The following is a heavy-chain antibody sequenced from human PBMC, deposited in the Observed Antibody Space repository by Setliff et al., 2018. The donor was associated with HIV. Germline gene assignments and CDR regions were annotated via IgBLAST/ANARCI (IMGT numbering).Heavy chain of an antibody. CDR1: HFTFSSSA. CDR2: ITRSGDIT. J-gene: IGHJ4*02. Sequence: GGSLRLSCAASHFTFSSSAMSWVRQAPGKGLEWVSAITRSGDITTYADSVKGRFTIPRDNPKNSLYMQMTSLRAEDTAIYYCVRDWEWRTIGWEARFDYWGQGTLVTVSS. D-gene: IGHD3-3*01. V-gene: IGHV3-23*01. CDR3: VRDWEWRTIGWEARFDY.